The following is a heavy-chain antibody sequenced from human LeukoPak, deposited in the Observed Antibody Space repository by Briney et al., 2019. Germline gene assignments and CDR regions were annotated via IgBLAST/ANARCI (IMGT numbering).Heavy chain of an antibody. V-gene: IGHV4-61*01. J-gene: IGHJ4*02. CDR3: ASSQWLAYYFDH. D-gene: IGHD6-19*01. CDR2: IYYSGST. CDR1: GGSVSSGSYY. Sequence: PSETLSLTCTVSGGSVSSGSYYWSWIRQPPGKGLEWIGYIYYSGSTNYNPSLKSRVTISVDTSKNQFSLKLSSVTAADTAVYYCASSQWLAYYFDHWGQGTLVTVS.